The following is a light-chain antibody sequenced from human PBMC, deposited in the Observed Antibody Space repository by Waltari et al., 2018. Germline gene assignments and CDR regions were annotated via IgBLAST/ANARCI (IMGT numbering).Light chain of an antibody. CDR3: QQYNNWPWT. V-gene: IGKV3-15*01. CDR2: GAS. Sequence: EIVMTQSPATLPVSPGERATLSCRASQSVSSNLAWYQQNPGQAPRLLIYGASTRATGIPARFSGSGSGTEFTLTISSMQSEDFAVYYCQQYNNWPWTFGPGTKVDIK. CDR1: QSVSSN. J-gene: IGKJ3*01.